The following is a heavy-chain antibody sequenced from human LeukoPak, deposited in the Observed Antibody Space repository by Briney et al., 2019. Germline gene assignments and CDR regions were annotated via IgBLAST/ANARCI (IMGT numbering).Heavy chain of an antibody. D-gene: IGHD3-22*01. CDR1: GFTFTDYY. Sequence: GGSLRLSCAASGFTFTDYYMSWIRQAPGKGLEWVSYISSSAYTIDYADSVKGRFTISRDNAKKSLFLQMNSLRAEDTAVYYCARGASLGMFGRGYHDSTHDVDSWGQGTLVTVSS. CDR2: ISSSAYTI. J-gene: IGHJ4*02. CDR3: ARGASLGMFGRGYHDSTHDVDS. V-gene: IGHV3-11*01.